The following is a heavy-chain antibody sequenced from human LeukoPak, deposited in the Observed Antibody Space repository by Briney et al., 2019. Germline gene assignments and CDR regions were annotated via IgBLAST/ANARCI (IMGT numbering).Heavy chain of an antibody. CDR2: IYYSGST. CDR1: GGSISSSSYY. J-gene: IGHJ4*02. Sequence: SETLSLTCTVSGGSISSSSYYWGWIRQPPGKGLGWIGSIYYSGSTYYNPSLKSRVTISVDTSKNQFSLKLSSVTAADTAVYYCARREIYDSSGYYYFDYWGQGTLVTVSS. CDR3: ARREIYDSSGYYYFDY. D-gene: IGHD3-22*01. V-gene: IGHV4-39*01.